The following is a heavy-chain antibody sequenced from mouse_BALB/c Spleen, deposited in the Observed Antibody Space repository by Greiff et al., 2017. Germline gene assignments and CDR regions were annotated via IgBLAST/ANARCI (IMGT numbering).Heavy chain of an antibody. CDR2: IYPGSGST. CDR1: GYNFTSYW. D-gene: IGHD2-3*01. J-gene: IGHJ2*01. V-gene: IGHV1-55*01. Sequence: QVQLQQPGAELVKPGTSVKLSCKASGYNFTSYWINWVKLRPGQGLEWIGDIYPGSGSTNYNEKFKSKATLTVDTSSSTAYMQLSSLASEDSALYYCARSIDGPYFDYWGQGTTLTVSS. CDR3: ARSIDGPYFDY.